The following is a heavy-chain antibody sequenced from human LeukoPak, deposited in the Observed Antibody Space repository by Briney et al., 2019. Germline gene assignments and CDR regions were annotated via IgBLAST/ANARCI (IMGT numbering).Heavy chain of an antibody. Sequence: GGSLRLSCAASGFTFSSYSMHWVRQAPGKGLEWLTLISYHGSNQEYTDSVKGRFTISRDNSKNTLFLQMNSLKTGDTAVYFCARSPERLGQGYLDSWGQGTLVTVSS. V-gene: IGHV3-30*04. CDR2: ISYHGSNQ. CDR3: ARSPERLGQGYLDS. D-gene: IGHD3/OR15-3a*01. CDR1: GFTFSSYS. J-gene: IGHJ4*02.